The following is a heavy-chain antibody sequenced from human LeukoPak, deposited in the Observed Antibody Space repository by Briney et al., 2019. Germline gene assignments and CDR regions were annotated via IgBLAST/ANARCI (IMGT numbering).Heavy chain of an antibody. CDR1: GGTFSSYA. J-gene: IGHJ3*02. D-gene: IGHD3-22*01. CDR3: ARDTYYYDSSGPMGRAFDI. Sequence: ASVKVSCKASGGTFSSYAISWVRQAPGQGLEWMGRIIPILGIANYAQKFQGRVTITADKSTSTAYMELSSLRSEDTAVYYCARDTYYYDSSGPMGRAFDIWGQGTMVTVSS. CDR2: IIPILGIA. V-gene: IGHV1-69*04.